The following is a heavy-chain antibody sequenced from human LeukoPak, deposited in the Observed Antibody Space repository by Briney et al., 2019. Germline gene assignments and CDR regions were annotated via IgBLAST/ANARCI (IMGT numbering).Heavy chain of an antibody. D-gene: IGHD5/OR15-5a*01. CDR3: AKIWLGRRRIVDLVSTGETDY. CDR1: GFTFSGYG. CDR2: VRYDSSNK. J-gene: IGHJ4*02. Sequence: GGSLRLSCAASGFTFSGYGMHWVRQAPGKGLEWVAFVRYDSSNKYYADSVKGRFTISRDNSKNTLYLQMNSLRPEDAAVYYCAKIWLGRRRIVDLVSTGETDYWGQGTLVTVSS. V-gene: IGHV3-30*02.